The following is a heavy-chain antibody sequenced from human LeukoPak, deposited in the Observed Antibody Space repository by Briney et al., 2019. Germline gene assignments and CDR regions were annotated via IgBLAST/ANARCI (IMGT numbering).Heavy chain of an antibody. V-gene: IGHV3-30*04. CDR2: ISYEGSNK. CDR1: GFTFSSYA. Sequence: SGGSLRLSCAASGFTFSSYAMHWVRQAPGKGLEWVAVISYEGSNKYYADSVKGRFTISRDNSKNTLYLQMNSLRAEDTAVYYCARDPGGVPAAPYRIYYYYGMDVWGQGTTVTVSS. CDR3: ARDPGGVPAAPYRIYYYYGMDV. J-gene: IGHJ6*02. D-gene: IGHD2-2*01.